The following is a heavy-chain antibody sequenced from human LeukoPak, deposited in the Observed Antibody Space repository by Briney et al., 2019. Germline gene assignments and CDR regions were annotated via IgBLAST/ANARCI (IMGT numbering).Heavy chain of an antibody. CDR3: ARGENNYGYYYFDY. J-gene: IGHJ4*02. CDR1: GFTFSSYS. D-gene: IGHD5-24*01. Sequence: PGGSLRLSCAASGFTFSSYSMTWVRQAPGKGVEWVSSISRSSNYIYYADSVKGRFTISRDNAKNSLYLQITSLRAEDTSVYYCARGENNYGYYYFDYWGQGTLVTVSS. V-gene: IGHV3-21*01. CDR2: ISRSSNYI.